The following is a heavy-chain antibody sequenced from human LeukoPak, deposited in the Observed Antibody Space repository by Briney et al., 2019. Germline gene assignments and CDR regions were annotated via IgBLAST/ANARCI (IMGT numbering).Heavy chain of an antibody. V-gene: IGHV4-39*07. CDR2: IYYSGST. CDR3: ARDGSSSFPRSGFLRYFDY. Sequence: SETLSLTCTVSGGSISSSSYYWGWIRQPPGKGLEWIGSIYYSGSTYYNPSLKSRVTISVDTSKNQFSLKLSSVTAADTAVYYCARDGSSSFPRSGFLRYFDYWGQGTLVTVSS. J-gene: IGHJ4*02. CDR1: GGSISSSSYY. D-gene: IGHD6-6*01.